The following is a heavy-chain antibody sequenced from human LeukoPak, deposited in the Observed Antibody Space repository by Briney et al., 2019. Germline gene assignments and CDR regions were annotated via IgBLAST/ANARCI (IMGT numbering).Heavy chain of an antibody. CDR3: ARGRSVTMVRGVMIYYYFDY. CDR2: MNPNSGNT. Sequence: ASVKVSCKASGYTFTSYDINWVRQATGQGLEWMGWMNPNSGNTGYAQKFQGRVTITTNTSISTAYMELSSLRSEDTAVYYCARGRSVTMVRGVMIYYYFDYWGQGTLVTVSS. J-gene: IGHJ4*02. D-gene: IGHD3-10*01. CDR1: GYTFTSYD. V-gene: IGHV1-8*03.